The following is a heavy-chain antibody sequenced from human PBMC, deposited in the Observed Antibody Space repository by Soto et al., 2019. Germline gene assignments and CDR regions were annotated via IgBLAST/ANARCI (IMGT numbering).Heavy chain of an antibody. CDR2: INSDGSST. V-gene: IGHV3-74*01. CDR1: GFTFSSYW. J-gene: IGHJ4*02. D-gene: IGHD6-13*01. Sequence: TGGSLRLSCAASGFTFSSYWMHWVRQAPGKGLVWVSRINSDGSSTSYADSVKGRFTISRDNAKNTLYLQMNSLRAEDTAVYYCARVSAAAAPPDYWGQGTLVTVSS. CDR3: ARVSAAAAPPDY.